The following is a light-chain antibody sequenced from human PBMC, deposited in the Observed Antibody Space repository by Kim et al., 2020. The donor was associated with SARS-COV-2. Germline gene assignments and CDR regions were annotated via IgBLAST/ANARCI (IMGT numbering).Light chain of an antibody. Sequence: NTVNWYQQLPGTAPKLLIYRNDQRPSGVPGRFSGSKSGTSASLAITGLQSEDEAHYYCTAWDDSLDVVVFGGGTQLTVL. V-gene: IGLV1-44*01. CDR1: NT. CDR3: TAWDDSLDVVV. J-gene: IGLJ2*01. CDR2: RND.